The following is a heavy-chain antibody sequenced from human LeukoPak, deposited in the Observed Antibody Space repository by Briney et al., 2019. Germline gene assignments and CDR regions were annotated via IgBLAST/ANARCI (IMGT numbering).Heavy chain of an antibody. V-gene: IGHV4-59*01. D-gene: IGHD3-22*01. CDR3: ARSFSPNYYDLLDY. CDR1: GGSISTYY. Sequence: SETLSLTCTVSGGSISTYYWSWIRQPPGKGLEWSGYIYYSGSTNYNPSLKSRVTISLDTSKNQFSLKLNSVTAADTAMYYCARSFSPNYYDLLDYWGQGTLVTVSS. CDR2: IYYSGST. J-gene: IGHJ4*02.